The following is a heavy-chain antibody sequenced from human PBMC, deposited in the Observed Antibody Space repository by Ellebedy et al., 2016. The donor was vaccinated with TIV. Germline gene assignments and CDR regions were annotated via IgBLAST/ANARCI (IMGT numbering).Heavy chain of an antibody. CDR3: ARVVWQQPVAYAFDI. V-gene: IGHV4-34*01. Sequence: MPGGSLRLSCAVYGGSFSGYYWSWIRQPPGKGLEWIGEINHSGSTNYNPSLKSRVTISVDTSKNQFSLKLTSVTAADMAVYFCARVVWQQPVAYAFDIWGQGTMVTVSS. CDR1: GGSFSGYY. CDR2: INHSGST. D-gene: IGHD6-13*01. J-gene: IGHJ3*02.